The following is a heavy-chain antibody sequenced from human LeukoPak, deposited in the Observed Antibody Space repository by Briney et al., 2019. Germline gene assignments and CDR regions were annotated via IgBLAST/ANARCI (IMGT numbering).Heavy chain of an antibody. J-gene: IGHJ5*02. CDR1: GGTFSSYA. Sequence: ASVKVSCKASGGTFSSYAISWVRQAPGQGLEWMGGIIPIFGTANYAQKFQGRVTITADESTSTAYMELSSLRSEDTAVCYCARDLGGGDQWFDPWGQGTLVTVSS. CDR2: IIPIFGTA. V-gene: IGHV1-69*13. D-gene: IGHD2-21*02. CDR3: ARDLGGGDQWFDP.